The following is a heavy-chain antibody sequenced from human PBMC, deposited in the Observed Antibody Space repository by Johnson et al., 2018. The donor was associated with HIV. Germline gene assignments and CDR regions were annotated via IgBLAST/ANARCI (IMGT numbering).Heavy chain of an antibody. V-gene: IGHV3-20*04. CDR3: ARQFRSVGAPDAFDI. CDR2: TSGSGGST. D-gene: IGHD1-26*01. Sequence: VQLVESGGGVVRPGGSLRLSCAASGFTFDDYGMSWVRQAPGKGLEWVSGTSGSGGSTYYADSVKGRFTISRDNAKNSLYLQMNSLRAEDTAVYYCARQFRSVGAPDAFDIWGQGTMVTVSS. CDR1: GFTFDDYG. J-gene: IGHJ3*02.